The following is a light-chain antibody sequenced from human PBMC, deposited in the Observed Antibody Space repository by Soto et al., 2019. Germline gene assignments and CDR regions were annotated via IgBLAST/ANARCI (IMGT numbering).Light chain of an antibody. CDR2: DAS. V-gene: IGKV1D-12*01. Sequence: DIQLTQSPSYVSASVGARVHITCRASQGISSWLAWYQQKLGKAPNLLIYDASTLQSGVPSRFSGSGSGTDFTLTISSLQPEDFATYYCQQANSFPITFGQGTRLEIK. J-gene: IGKJ5*01. CDR3: QQANSFPIT. CDR1: QGISSW.